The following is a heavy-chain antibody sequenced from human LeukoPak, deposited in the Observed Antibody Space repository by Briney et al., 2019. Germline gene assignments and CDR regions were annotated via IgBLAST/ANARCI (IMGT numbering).Heavy chain of an antibody. V-gene: IGHV6-1*01. J-gene: IGHJ5*02. CDR3: ARGRGYSYAPSGNWFDP. Sequence: SQTLSLTCAISGDSVSSNSAAWNWIRQSPSRGLEWLGRTYYRSKWYNDYAVSVKSRITINPDTSKNQFSLQLNSVSPEDTAVYYCARGRGYSYAPSGNWFDPWGQGTLVTVSS. CDR2: TYYRSKWYN. CDR1: GDSVSSNSAA. D-gene: IGHD5-18*01.